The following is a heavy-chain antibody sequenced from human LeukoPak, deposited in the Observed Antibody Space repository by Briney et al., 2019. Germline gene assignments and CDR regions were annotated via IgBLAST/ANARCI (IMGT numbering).Heavy chain of an antibody. CDR3: ARWPYSSSYYFDY. CDR2: ITSGTTYM. Sequence: GGSLRLSCAASGFTFSDYNMNWVRQSPEKGLEWVSSITSGTTYMYYADSVRGRFTLSRDNAKNSLYLQMNSQRAEDTAVYYCARWPYSSSYYFDYWGQGTLVTVSS. J-gene: IGHJ4*02. CDR1: GFTFSDYN. D-gene: IGHD6-6*01. V-gene: IGHV3-21*01.